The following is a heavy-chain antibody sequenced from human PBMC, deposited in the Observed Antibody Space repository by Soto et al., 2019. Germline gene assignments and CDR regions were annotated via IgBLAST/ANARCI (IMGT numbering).Heavy chain of an antibody. CDR1: GGPISSGDYY. CDR2: VYYTGNT. Sequence: SETLSLTCTVLGGPISSGDYYWSWIRQRPGKGLEWLGYVYYTGNTYYNPSLKSRVAISLDTSKNQFSLKVRSVTAADTAVYYCAREFCTDAICPGYIDYWGQGTLVTVSS. V-gene: IGHV4-31*03. J-gene: IGHJ4*02. D-gene: IGHD2-2*02. CDR3: AREFCTDAICPGYIDY.